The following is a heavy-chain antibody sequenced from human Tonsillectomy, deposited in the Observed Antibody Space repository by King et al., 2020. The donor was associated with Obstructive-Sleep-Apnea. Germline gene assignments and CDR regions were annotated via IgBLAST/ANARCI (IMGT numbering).Heavy chain of an antibody. V-gene: IGHV4-59*01. CDR1: GGSISSYY. J-gene: IGHJ3*02. CDR3: ARGYSNSWYEXXDXFDI. D-gene: IGHD6-13*01. Sequence: VQLQESGPGLVKPSETLSLTCTVSGGSISSYYWSWIRQPPGKGLEWIGYIYYSGSTNYNPSLKSRVTISVDTSKNQFSLKLSSVTAADTAVYYCARGYSNSWYEXXDXFDIWXQGTMVTVSS. CDR2: IYYSGST.